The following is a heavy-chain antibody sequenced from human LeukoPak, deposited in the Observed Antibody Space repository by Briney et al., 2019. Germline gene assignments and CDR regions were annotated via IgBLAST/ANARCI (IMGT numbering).Heavy chain of an antibody. D-gene: IGHD5-18*01. J-gene: IGHJ4*02. CDR3: ASRSSGYSYGIDY. CDR1: GGSISSYY. V-gene: IGHV4-59*01. CDR2: IYYSGST. Sequence: PSKTLSLTCTVSGGSISSYYWSWIRQPPGKGLEWIGYIYYSGSTNYNPSLKSRVTISVDTSKNQFSLKLSSVTAADTAVYYCASRSSGYSYGIDYWGQGTLVTVSS.